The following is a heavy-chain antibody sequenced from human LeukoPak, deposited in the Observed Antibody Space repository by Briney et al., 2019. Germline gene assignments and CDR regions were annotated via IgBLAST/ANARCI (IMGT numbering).Heavy chain of an antibody. V-gene: IGHV3-74*01. CDR2: INSDGSST. Sequence: GGSLRLSCAASGFTFSSYWMHWVRQAPGKGLVWVSRINSDGSSTSYADSVKGRFTISRDNPKNTLYLQMNSLRAEDTAVYYCARERSDGYNRYFDYWGQGTLVTVSS. D-gene: IGHD5-24*01. CDR3: ARERSDGYNRYFDY. CDR1: GFTFSSYW. J-gene: IGHJ4*02.